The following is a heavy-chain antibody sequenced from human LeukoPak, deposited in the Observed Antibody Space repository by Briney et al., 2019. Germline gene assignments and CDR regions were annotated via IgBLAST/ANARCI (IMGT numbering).Heavy chain of an antibody. CDR3: ARLRITIFGVVIMNDY. CDR2: ISAYNGNT. J-gene: IGHJ4*02. CDR1: GYTFTKFD. D-gene: IGHD3-3*01. Sequence: ASVKVSCKASGYTFTKFDINWVRQAPGQGLEWMGWISAYNGNTNYAQKLQGRVTMTTDTSTSTAYMELRSLRSDDTAVYYCARLRITIFGVVIMNDYWGQGTLVTVSS. V-gene: IGHV1-18*01.